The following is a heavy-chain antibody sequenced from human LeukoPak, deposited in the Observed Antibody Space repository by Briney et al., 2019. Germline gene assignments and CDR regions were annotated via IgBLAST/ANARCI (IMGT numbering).Heavy chain of an antibody. CDR1: GFTFSDYA. J-gene: IGHJ3*02. D-gene: IGHD3-10*01. CDR2: LSGSGAGT. Sequence: GGSLRLSCAASGFTFSDYALGWVRQAPGRGLEWVATLSGSGAGTYYADSEKGRFTISRDNSKNTLYLQMNSLRAEDTAVYYCARGGGSGSYFPSNDAFDIWGQGTMVTVSS. V-gene: IGHV3-23*01. CDR3: ARGGGSGSYFPSNDAFDI.